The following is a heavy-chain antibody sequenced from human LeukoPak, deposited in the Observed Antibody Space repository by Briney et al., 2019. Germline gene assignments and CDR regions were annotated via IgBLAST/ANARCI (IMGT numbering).Heavy chain of an antibody. CDR1: GYTFPVHY. J-gene: IGHJ5*02. CDR2: ISPNSGVP. V-gene: IGHV1-2*05. Sequence: ASVKVSCKASGYTFPVHYIHWVRQAPGQGLEWLGRISPNSGVPNYAQKFQGRVTITRDTSVNTVYMELNGLTSDDTGAYYCAREVGYSTSWYGRFDPWGQGTVVTVSS. CDR3: AREVGYSTSWYGRFDP. D-gene: IGHD6-13*01.